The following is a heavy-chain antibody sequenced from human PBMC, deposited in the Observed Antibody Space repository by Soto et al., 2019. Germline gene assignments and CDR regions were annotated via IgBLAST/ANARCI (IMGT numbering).Heavy chain of an antibody. V-gene: IGHV4-34*01. CDR2: INDSGST. CDR3: AKGGRFPEARYYFLDV. D-gene: IGHD3-3*01. Sequence: WTGIRQPPGKGLEWIGEINDSGSTNHKPSLKSRVTMSIDTSKNQFSLNLRSVTAADTGVYYCAKGGRFPEARYYFLDVWGNGTTVTVSS. J-gene: IGHJ6*03.